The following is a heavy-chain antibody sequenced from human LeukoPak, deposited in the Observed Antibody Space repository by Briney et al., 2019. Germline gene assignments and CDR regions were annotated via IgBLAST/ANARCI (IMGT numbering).Heavy chain of an antibody. D-gene: IGHD2-15*01. CDR2: INSDGSST. Sequence: GGSLRLSCAASGFTFSSYWMHWVRQAPGKGLVWVSRINSDGSSTSYADSVKGRFTISRDNAKNTLYLQMNSLRAEDTAVYYCARGRYCSGGSCYSGGMDAWGQGTTVTVSS. J-gene: IGHJ6*02. V-gene: IGHV3-74*01. CDR3: ARGRYCSGGSCYSGGMDA. CDR1: GFTFSSYW.